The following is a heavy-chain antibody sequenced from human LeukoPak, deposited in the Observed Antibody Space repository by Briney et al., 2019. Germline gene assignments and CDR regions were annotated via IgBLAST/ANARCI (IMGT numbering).Heavy chain of an antibody. D-gene: IGHD2-2*01. V-gene: IGHV1-18*01. J-gene: IGHJ6*02. Sequence: ASVKVSCQASGYTFTTYGISWVRQAPGQRLEWVGWISPYNGKTNYAQKLQGRVTMTTDTSTSTAYMQLRSLRSDDTAVYYCARDRNIVVVPAALYYYYYGMDVWGQGTTVTVSS. CDR2: ISPYNGKT. CDR1: GYTFTTYG. CDR3: ARDRNIVVVPAALYYYYYGMDV.